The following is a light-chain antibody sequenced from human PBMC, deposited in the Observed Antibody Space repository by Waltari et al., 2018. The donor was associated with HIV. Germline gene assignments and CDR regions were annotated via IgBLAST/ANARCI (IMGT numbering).Light chain of an antibody. V-gene: IGLV2-14*01. Sequence: QSALPQPASVSGSPGQSIPIPSTGINNPIRPNNYVSWYQQHPGKAPTLLIYEITSRPLGVSHRFSGSKSDTTASLTISELQPEDESHYYCTSYKTGGTILFGGGT. CDR3: TSYKTGGTIL. CDR2: EIT. CDR1: NNPIRPNNY. J-gene: IGLJ2*01.